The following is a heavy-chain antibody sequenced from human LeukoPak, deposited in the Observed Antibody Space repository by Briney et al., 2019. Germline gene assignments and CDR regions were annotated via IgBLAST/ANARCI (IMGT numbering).Heavy chain of an antibody. D-gene: IGHD6-19*01. CDR3: ARGPRIAVAGTGWFDP. V-gene: IGHV3-30-3*01. Sequence: GGSLRLSCAASGFTFSSYAMHWVRQAPGKGLEGVAVISYDGSNKYYADSVKGRFTISRDNSKNTLYLQMNSLRAEDTAVYYCARGPRIAVAGTGWFDPWGQGTLVTVSS. J-gene: IGHJ5*02. CDR2: ISYDGSNK. CDR1: GFTFSSYA.